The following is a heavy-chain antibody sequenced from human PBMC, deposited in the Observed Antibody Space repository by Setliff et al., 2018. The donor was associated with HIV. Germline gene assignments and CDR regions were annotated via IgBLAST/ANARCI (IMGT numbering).Heavy chain of an antibody. V-gene: IGHV3-30*04. J-gene: IGHJ1*01. D-gene: IGHD3-22*01. CDR1: GITFNTYA. Sequence: PGGSLRLSCAASGITFNTYAMHWVRQAPGKGLEWVAFISYDGSYEYYADSVKGRFTISRDNSKNTLYLQMNSLRAEDTAVYYCAKDIVVVIGPPFQHWGQGTLVTVSS. CDR2: ISYDGSYE. CDR3: AKDIVVVIGPPFQH.